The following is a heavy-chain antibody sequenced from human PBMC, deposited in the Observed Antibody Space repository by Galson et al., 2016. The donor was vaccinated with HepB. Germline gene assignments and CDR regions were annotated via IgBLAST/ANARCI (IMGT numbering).Heavy chain of an antibody. V-gene: IGHV3-66*01. J-gene: IGHJ6*02. CDR1: GFTVSSNY. D-gene: IGHD1-7*01. CDR2: IYSGGST. Sequence: SLRLSCAASGFTVSSNYMSWVRQAPGKGLEWVSVIYSGGSTYYADSVKGRFTISRDNSKNTLYLQMNSLRAEDTAVYYCARELELEIYGMDVWGQGTTVTVCS. CDR3: ARELELEIYGMDV.